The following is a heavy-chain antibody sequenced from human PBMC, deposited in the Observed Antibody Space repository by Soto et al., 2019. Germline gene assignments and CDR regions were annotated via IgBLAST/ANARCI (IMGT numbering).Heavy chain of an antibody. CDR2: LSSSSSYI. CDR3: ARDRRGYSYGSFDY. V-gene: IGHV3-21*01. CDR1: GCTFSSYS. D-gene: IGHD5-18*01. Sequence: EVQLVESGGGQVKPGGALRLSCAASGCTFSSYSMNWVRQAPGKGLEWVSSLSSSSSYIYYADSVKGRLTITRDNAKNSLYLQMNSLRAEDTAVYYCARDRRGYSYGSFDYWGQGTLVTVSS. J-gene: IGHJ4*02.